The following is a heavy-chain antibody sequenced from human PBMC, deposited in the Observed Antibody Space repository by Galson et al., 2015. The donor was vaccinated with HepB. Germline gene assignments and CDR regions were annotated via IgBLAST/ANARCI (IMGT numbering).Heavy chain of an antibody. CDR2: IDWDNDK. V-gene: IGHV2-70*04. J-gene: IGHJ4*02. CDR1: GFSLSTSGMR. Sequence: PALVKPTQTLTLTCTFSGFSLSTSGMRVNWIRQPPGKALEWLARIDWDNDKFYSTSLKTRLTISKDTSKNQVVLTMTNMDPVDTATYYCARSSKGHGDYDYWGQGTLVTVSS. CDR3: ARSSKGHGDYDY. D-gene: IGHD4-17*01.